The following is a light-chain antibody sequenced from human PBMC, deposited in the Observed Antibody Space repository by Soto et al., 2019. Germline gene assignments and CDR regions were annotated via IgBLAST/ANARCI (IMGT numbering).Light chain of an antibody. CDR1: SGDIGGYDY. CDR3: FSFTTTSTYV. V-gene: IGLV2-8*01. Sequence: QSALTQPPSASGSPGQSVTISCTGTSGDIGGYDYVSWYHQHPGKAPKLIXYXXXXRPLGVHDRFSGSKSGNTASLTVSGLQVEDEAEYFCFSFTTTSTYVFGTGNKVTVL. CDR2: XXX. J-gene: IGLJ1*01.